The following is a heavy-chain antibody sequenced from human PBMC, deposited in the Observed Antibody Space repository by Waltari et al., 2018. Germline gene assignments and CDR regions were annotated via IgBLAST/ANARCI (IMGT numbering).Heavy chain of an antibody. D-gene: IGHD5-12*01. CDR2: IYYSGST. J-gene: IGHJ4*02. CDR1: GGSISSSSYY. Sequence: QLQLQESGPGLVKPSETLSLTCTVSGGSISSSSYYWGWIRQPPGKGLEWIGSIYYSGSTYYNPSLKSRVTISVDTSKNQFSLKLSSVTAADAAVYYWARADGYNCHFDYWGQGTLVTVSS. CDR3: ARADGYNCHFDY. V-gene: IGHV4-39*01.